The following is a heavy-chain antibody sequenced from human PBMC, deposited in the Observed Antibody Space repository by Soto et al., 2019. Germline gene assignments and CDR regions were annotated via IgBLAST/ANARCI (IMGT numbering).Heavy chain of an antibody. J-gene: IGHJ3*02. Sequence: SETLSLTCTVSGASITGSSYWSWIRQAPGTGLEWIGYVYDSVNYDSGRANYNPSLKSRVTISLDTSKNQFSLNLTSVTAADTAVYYCARESDFWDDAYMRTFDIWGQGTKVTVSS. V-gene: IGHV4-59*01. D-gene: IGHD3-3*01. CDR3: ARESDFWDDAYMRTFDI. CDR1: GASITGSSY. CDR2: VYDSVNYDSGRA.